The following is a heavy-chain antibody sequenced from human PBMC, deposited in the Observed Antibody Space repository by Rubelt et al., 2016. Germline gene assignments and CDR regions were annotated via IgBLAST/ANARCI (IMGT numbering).Heavy chain of an antibody. Sequence: QVQLQESGPGLVKPSGTLSLTCAVSGGSISSSSWWNWVRQPPGKGLEWIGEIYLTGGTNYNPSLKSRVTISVDKSKNQFSLKLSSVTAADTAVYYCARGYSSSWYGFDNWGQGTLVTVSS. CDR2: IYLTGGT. J-gene: IGHJ4*02. V-gene: IGHV4-4*02. CDR1: GGSISSSSW. CDR3: ARGYSSSWYGFDN. D-gene: IGHD6-13*01.